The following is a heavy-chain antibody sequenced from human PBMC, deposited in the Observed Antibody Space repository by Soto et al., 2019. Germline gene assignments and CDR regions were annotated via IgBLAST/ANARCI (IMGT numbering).Heavy chain of an antibody. D-gene: IGHD3-3*01. CDR3: AHSVIDYDLYSGTYNWFDV. J-gene: IGHJ5*02. V-gene: IGHV2-5*01. CDR2: IYWNGDE. Sequence: SWIRPHPGKALEWLALIYWNGDERFSPSLKRRLTITKDTSKNQVVLTMTNVDPVDTATYYCAHSVIDYDLYSGTYNWFDVWVQGNPVTFS.